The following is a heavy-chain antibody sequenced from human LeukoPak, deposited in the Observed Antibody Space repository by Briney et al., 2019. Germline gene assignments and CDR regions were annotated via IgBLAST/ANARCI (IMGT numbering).Heavy chain of an antibody. Sequence: GASVKVSCRASGGTFSVYAISWVRQAPGQGLEGMGRIIPIFGIANYAQKFQGTVTITADKSTSTPYIELSSLRSEDTAVYYCARDKYSSSLGDYWGQGTLVTVSS. CDR1: GGTFSVYA. V-gene: IGHV1-69*04. J-gene: IGHJ4*02. D-gene: IGHD6-6*01. CDR3: ARDKYSSSLGDY. CDR2: IIPIFGIA.